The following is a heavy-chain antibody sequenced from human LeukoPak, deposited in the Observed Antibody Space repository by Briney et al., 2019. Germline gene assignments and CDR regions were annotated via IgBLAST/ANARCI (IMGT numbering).Heavy chain of an antibody. Sequence: ASVKVSCNASGYTFTGYYMHWVRQAPGQGLEWMGWISAYNGNTNYAQKLQGRVTMTTDTSTSTAYMELRSLRSDDTAVYYCARDYVIGTPDYWGQGTLVTVSS. CDR1: GYTFTGYY. CDR2: ISAYNGNT. J-gene: IGHJ4*02. CDR3: ARDYVIGTPDY. D-gene: IGHD2-21*01. V-gene: IGHV1-18*04.